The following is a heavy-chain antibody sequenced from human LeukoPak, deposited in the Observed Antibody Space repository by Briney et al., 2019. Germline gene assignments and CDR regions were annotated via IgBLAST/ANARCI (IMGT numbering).Heavy chain of an antibody. V-gene: IGHV1-8*03. D-gene: IGHD6-13*01. Sequence: GASVKVSCKASGYTFTSYDINWVRQATGQGLEWMGWMNPNSGNTGYAQKFQGRVTITRNTSISTAYMELSSLRSEDTAVYYCARGSSSSSWYAYYYYYYMDVWGKGTTVTVSS. J-gene: IGHJ6*03. CDR3: ARGSSSSSWYAYYYYYYMDV. CDR1: GYTFTSYD. CDR2: MNPNSGNT.